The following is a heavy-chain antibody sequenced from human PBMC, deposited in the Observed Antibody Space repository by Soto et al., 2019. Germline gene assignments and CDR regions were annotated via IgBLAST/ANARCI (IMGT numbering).Heavy chain of an antibody. Sequence: EVQLLESGGGLVQPGGSLRLSCAASGFTFSSYAMNWVRQAPGKGLEWVSVISGSGGSTYYADAVKGRFTISRDNYKNTLYLQMNSLRAEDRAVYYCAKRTVGWYFDLWGRGTLVTVSS. CDR1: GFTFSSYA. D-gene: IGHD4-17*01. V-gene: IGHV3-23*01. CDR3: AKRTVGWYFDL. CDR2: ISGSGGST. J-gene: IGHJ2*01.